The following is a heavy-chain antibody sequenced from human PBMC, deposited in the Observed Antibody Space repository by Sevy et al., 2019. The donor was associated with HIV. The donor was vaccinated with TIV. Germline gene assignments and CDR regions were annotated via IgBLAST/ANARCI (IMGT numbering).Heavy chain of an antibody. J-gene: IGHJ5*02. CDR1: GGSISSYY. CDR2: IYYSGST. V-gene: IGHV4-59*01. Sequence: SETLSLTCTVSGGSISSYYWSWIRQPPGKGLEWIGYIYYSGSTNYNPSLKSRVTISVDTSKNQFSLKLSSVTAADTAVYYCARLITIFGVAEDNWFDPWGQGTLLTVSS. CDR3: ARLITIFGVAEDNWFDP. D-gene: IGHD3-3*01.